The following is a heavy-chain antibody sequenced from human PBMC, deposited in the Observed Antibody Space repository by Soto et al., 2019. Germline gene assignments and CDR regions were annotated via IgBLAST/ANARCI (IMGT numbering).Heavy chain of an antibody. D-gene: IGHD3-22*01. CDR2: IKQDGSEK. CDR1: GFTVSSSW. Sequence: PGGSLRLSSATSGFTVSSSWMSWVRQVPGKGLEWVANIKQDGSEKYYVDSVKGRFTISRDNAKNSLYLQMNSLRAEDTAVYYCAREGPSSAPYYYYYGMDVWGQGTTVTVSS. J-gene: IGHJ6*02. CDR3: AREGPSSAPYYYYYGMDV. V-gene: IGHV3-7*05.